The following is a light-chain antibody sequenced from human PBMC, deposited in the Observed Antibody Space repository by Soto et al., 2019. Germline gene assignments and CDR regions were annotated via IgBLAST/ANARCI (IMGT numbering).Light chain of an antibody. Sequence: QSVLTQPASVSGSPGQSTTISCTGTSSDVGSYNLVSWYQQHPGKAPKLMIYEVSKRPSGVSNRFSGSKSGNTASLTISGLQAEDEADYYCSSYAGSTHFVFGTGTKVTVL. V-gene: IGLV2-23*02. CDR1: SSDVGSYNL. J-gene: IGLJ1*01. CDR2: EVS. CDR3: SSYAGSTHFV.